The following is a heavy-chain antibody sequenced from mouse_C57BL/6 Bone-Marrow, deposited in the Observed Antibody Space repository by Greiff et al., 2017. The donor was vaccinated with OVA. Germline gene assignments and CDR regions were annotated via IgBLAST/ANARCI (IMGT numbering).Heavy chain of an antibody. D-gene: IGHD1-1*01. CDR2: IDPSDSET. V-gene: IGHV1-52*01. CDR1: GYTFTSYW. CDR3: ARQYGSSLNY. J-gene: IGHJ2*01. Sequence: QVQLKQPGAELVRPGSSVKLSCKASGYTFTSYWMHWVKQRPIQGLEWIGNIDPSDSETHYNQKFKDKATLTVDKSSSTAYMQLSSLTSEDSAVYYCARQYGSSLNYWGQGTTLTVSS.